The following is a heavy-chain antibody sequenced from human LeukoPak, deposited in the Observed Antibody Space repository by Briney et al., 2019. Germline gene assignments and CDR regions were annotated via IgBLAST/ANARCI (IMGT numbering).Heavy chain of an antibody. D-gene: IGHD4-23*01. CDR3: GKVGGNSNS. V-gene: IGHV4-31*03. J-gene: IGHJ5*02. CDR1: GGSITSDIFY. CDR2: IHNSRGT. Sequence: SQTLSLTCTVSGGSITSDIFYSNWIRQHPGKGLEWIGSIHNSRGTSYNPSLESRLTISVDTSENQFFLKMSYVAAAGTAMYYCGKVGGNSNSWGQGTLVTVSS.